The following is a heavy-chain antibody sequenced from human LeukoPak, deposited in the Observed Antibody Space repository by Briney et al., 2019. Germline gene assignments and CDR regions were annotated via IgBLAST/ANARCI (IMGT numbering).Heavy chain of an antibody. V-gene: IGHV1-2*02. J-gene: IGHJ5*02. CDR1: RYTFTSYY. CDR2: INPNSGGT. CDR3: ARGKFGAPLRWLDT. Sequence: ASVKVSCKASRYTFTSYYMEWVPQAPGQGREWMGWINPNSGGTNYAQKFQGRVTMTRDTSITTAYMELIRMRSDDTAVYSGARGKFGAPLRWLDTGGQGTLVTVS. D-gene: IGHD3-3*01.